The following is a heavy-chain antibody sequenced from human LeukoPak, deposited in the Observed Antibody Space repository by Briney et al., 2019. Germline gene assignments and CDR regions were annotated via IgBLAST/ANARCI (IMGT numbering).Heavy chain of an antibody. J-gene: IGHJ4*02. V-gene: IGHV3-23*01. CDR1: GFTFSSSG. CDR2: FTGSGGGS. Sequence: GGSLRLSCAASGFTFSSSGLTWVRQAPGKGLEWVSGFTGSGGGSFYVDSVKGRFAISRDNAKNSLYLQMNSLRAEDTAVYYCARQLPYDSRGFDYWGQGTLVTVSS. D-gene: IGHD3-22*01. CDR3: ARQLPYDSRGFDY.